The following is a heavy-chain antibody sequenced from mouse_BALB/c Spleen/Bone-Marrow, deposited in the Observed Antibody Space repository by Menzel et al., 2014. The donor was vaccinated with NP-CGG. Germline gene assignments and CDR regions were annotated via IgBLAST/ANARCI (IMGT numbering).Heavy chain of an antibody. CDR3: ARGNYGGAMDY. CDR2: IYPGDGDT. D-gene: IGHD2-4*01. CDR1: GYTFTGYW. J-gene: IGHJ4*01. V-gene: IGHV1-87*01. Sequence: VQLQQSGAELARPGASVKLSCKASGYTFTGYWMHWVKQRPGQGLEWIGAIYPGDGDTRYTQKFKGKATLTAEKSSSTAYMQLSSLASEDSAVYYCARGNYGGAMDYWGQGTAVTVSS.